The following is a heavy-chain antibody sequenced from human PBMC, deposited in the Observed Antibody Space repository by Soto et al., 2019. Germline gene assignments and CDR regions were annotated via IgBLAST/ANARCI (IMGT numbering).Heavy chain of an antibody. CDR1: GFTFSSYD. D-gene: IGHD5-12*01. Sequence: QVQLVESGGGVVQPGRSLRLSCAASGFTFSSYDMHWVRQAPGKGLEWVAVISYDGSNKYYADFVKGRFTISRDNSKNTLYLQMNSLRAEDTAVYYCARDRHNGYDSEYYSYYGLDLWGQGTMVTVSS. CDR2: ISYDGSNK. V-gene: IGHV3-30-3*01. CDR3: ARDRHNGYDSEYYSYYGLDL. J-gene: IGHJ6*02.